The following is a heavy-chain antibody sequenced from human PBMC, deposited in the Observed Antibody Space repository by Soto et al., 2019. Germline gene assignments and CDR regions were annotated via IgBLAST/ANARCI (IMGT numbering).Heavy chain of an antibody. CDR3: ARDWYYYGSGSYFDY. D-gene: IGHD3-10*01. CDR2: IIPIFGTA. V-gene: IGHV1-69*13. Sequence: SVKVSRKASGGTFSSYAISWVRQAPGQGLEWMGGIIPIFGTANYAQKFQGRVTITADESTSTAYMELSSLRSEDTAVYYCARDWYYYGSGSYFDYWGQGTLVTVSS. CDR1: GGTFSSYA. J-gene: IGHJ4*02.